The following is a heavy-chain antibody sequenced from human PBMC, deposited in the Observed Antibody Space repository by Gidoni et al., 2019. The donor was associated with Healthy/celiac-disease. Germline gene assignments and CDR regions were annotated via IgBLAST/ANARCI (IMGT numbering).Heavy chain of an antibody. Sequence: QVQLQESGSGLVKPSQTLSPTCAVSGGSISRGGYYWSWIRQPPGKGLAWIGYIYYSGSTYYNPSLKSRVTISVDTSKNQFSLKLSSVTAADTAVYYCARDHSGWRKWGAFDIWGQGTMVTVSS. J-gene: IGHJ3*02. D-gene: IGHD6-19*01. V-gene: IGHV4-30-4*01. CDR2: IYYSGST. CDR3: ARDHSGWRKWGAFDI. CDR1: GGSISRGGYY.